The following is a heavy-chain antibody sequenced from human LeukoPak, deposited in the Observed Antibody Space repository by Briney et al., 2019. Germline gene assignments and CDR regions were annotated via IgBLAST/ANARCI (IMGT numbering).Heavy chain of an antibody. J-gene: IGHJ5*02. CDR2: ISSSGGTI. CDR3: ARDESGYSGYVRFDP. D-gene: IGHD5-12*01. V-gene: IGHV3-48*03. Sequence: QPGGSLRLSCAASGFTFSSYEMNWVRQAPGKELEWVSYISSSGGTIYYADSVKGRFTISRDNAKHSLYLQMNSLRAEDTAVYYCARDESGYSGYVRFDPWGQGTLVTVSS. CDR1: GFTFSSYE.